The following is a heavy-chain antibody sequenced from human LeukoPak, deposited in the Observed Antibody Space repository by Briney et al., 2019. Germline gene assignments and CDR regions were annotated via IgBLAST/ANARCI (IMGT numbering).Heavy chain of an antibody. CDR1: GGSISSYY. Sequence: SETLSLTCTVSGGSISSYYWSWIRQPPGKGLEWIGEINHSGSTNYNPSLKSRVTISVDTSKNQFSLKLSSVTAADTAVYYCARGAVSSNYVPFDYWGQGTLVTVSS. V-gene: IGHV4-34*01. CDR2: INHSGST. CDR3: ARGAVSSNYVPFDY. D-gene: IGHD4-11*01. J-gene: IGHJ4*02.